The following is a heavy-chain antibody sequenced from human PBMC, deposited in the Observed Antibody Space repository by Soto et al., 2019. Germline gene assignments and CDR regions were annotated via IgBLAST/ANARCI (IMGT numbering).Heavy chain of an antibody. CDR3: TRDQGGSYDSWFDP. CDR2: ISSGGSYI. D-gene: IGHD1-26*01. V-gene: IGHV3-21*01. J-gene: IGHJ5*02. CDR1: FTFSMYS. Sequence: EVQVVESGGGLVQPGGSLRLSCSFTFSMYSMSWVHQAPGKGLGWVASISSGGSYIKYADSVKGRFTISRDNAKNSVSLQMNSLRVDDTAVYFCTRDQGGSYDSWFDPWGQGTLVTVSS.